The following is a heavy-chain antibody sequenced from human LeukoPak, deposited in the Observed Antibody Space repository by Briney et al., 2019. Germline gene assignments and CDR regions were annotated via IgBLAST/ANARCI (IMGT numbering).Heavy chain of an antibody. J-gene: IGHJ3*02. CDR2: ISSSSSYI. Sequence: PGGSLRLSCATSGFTFSSYAMSWVRQAPGKGLEWVSSISSSSSYIYYADSVKGRFTISRDNAKNSLYLQMNSLRAEDTAVYYCARVGNLAYCGGDCFNGGTIDIWGQGTMVTVSS. V-gene: IGHV3-21*01. CDR1: GFTFSSYA. CDR3: ARVGNLAYCGGDCFNGGTIDI. D-gene: IGHD2-21*01.